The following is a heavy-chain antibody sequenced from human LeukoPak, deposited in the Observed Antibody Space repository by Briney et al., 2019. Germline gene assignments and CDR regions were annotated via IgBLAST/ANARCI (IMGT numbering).Heavy chain of an antibody. CDR1: GFTFDDYA. D-gene: IGHD3-10*01. V-gene: IGHV3-9*01. CDR3: ARDDYGSGKGMDV. CDR2: ISWNSGRV. Sequence: PGGSLRLSRAASGFTFDDYAMHWVRQAPGKGLEWVSGISWNSGRVGYADSVKGRFTISRDNAKNSLYLQMNSLRAEDTALYHCARDDYGSGKGMDVWGQGTTVTVSS. J-gene: IGHJ6*02.